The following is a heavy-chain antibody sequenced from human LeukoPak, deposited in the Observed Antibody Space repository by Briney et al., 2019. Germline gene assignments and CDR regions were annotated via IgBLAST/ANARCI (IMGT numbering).Heavy chain of an antibody. D-gene: IGHD2/OR15-2a*01. V-gene: IGHV4-61*09. CDR1: GGSISSGSYY. J-gene: IGHJ4*02. CDR2: IYTSGST. CDR3: ARGRTTFDY. Sequence: SETLSLTCTVSGGSISSGSYYWSWIRQPAGKGLEWIGHIYTSGSTNYNPSLKSRVTISVDTSKNQFSLKLSSVTAADTAVYYCARGRTTFDYWGQGTLVTVSS.